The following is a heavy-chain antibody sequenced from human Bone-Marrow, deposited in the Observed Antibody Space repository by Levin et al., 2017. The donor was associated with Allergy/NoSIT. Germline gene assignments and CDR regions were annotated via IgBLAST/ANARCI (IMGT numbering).Heavy chain of an antibody. CDR1: GGSISSSTYY. J-gene: IGHJ5*02. CDR3: ARRASGKNWFDP. CDR2: IFYSGRT. D-gene: IGHD1-14*01. V-gene: IGHV4-39*01. Sequence: SETLSLTCTVFGGSISSSTYYWGWLRQPPGTGLEWIASIFYSGRTFYNLSLKSRVNIFADTSKNQFSLKLSSVTAADTAVYYCARRASGKNWFDPWGQGTLVTVSS.